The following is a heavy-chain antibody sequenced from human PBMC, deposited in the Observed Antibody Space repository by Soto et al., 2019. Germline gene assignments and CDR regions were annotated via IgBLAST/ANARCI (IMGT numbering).Heavy chain of an antibody. CDR1: GGSISSGDYY. V-gene: IGHV4-31*03. CDR2: IYYSGNT. CDR3: SRCSYSGYGHFDY. Sequence: SETLSLTCTVSGGSISSGDYYWSWIRQHPGKGLEWIGYIYYSGNTYYNPSLKSRVTISVDTSKNQFSLKLSSVTAADTAVYYSSRCSYSGYGHFDYWGQGTLVTVSS. D-gene: IGHD5-12*01. J-gene: IGHJ4*02.